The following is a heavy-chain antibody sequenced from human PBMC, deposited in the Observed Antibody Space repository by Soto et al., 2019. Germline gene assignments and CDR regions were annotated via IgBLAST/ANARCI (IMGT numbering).Heavy chain of an antibody. CDR1: GYNFINYG. CDR3: ARDSKWLIINGNWFDS. Sequence: QVQLVQSGAEVKKPGASVKVSCKFSGYNFINYGMTWVRQAPGQGLEWMGWISGSNGATNYAQRFQGRVTLTTDTSTNTVYMELRSPRLDDTAVYYCARDSKWLIINGNWFDSWGQGTLVTVSS. J-gene: IGHJ5*01. V-gene: IGHV1-18*04. CDR2: ISGSNGAT. D-gene: IGHD5-12*01.